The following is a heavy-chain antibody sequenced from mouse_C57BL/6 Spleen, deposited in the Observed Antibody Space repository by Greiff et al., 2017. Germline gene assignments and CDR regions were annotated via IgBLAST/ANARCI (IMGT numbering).Heavy chain of an antibody. V-gene: IGHV1-55*01. Sequence: VQLQQPGAELVKPGASVKMSCKASGYTFTSYWITWVKQRPGQGLEWIGDIYPGSGSTNYNEKFKSKATLTVDTSSSTAYMQLSSLTSEDSAVYYCARSDYDYDEGGFDDWGQGTTLTVSS. CDR3: ARSDYDYDEGGFDD. CDR1: GYTFTSYW. CDR2: IYPGSGST. D-gene: IGHD2-4*01. J-gene: IGHJ2*01.